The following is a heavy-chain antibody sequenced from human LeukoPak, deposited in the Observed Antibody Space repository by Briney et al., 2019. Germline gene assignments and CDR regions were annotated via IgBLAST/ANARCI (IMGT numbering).Heavy chain of an antibody. Sequence: PGGSLRLSCAASGFTFSSYDMNWLRQAPGKGLEWVSYISTSGSTIYYADSVKGRFTISRDNAKNSLYLQMNSLRAEDTAVYYCAKAPVTTCSGAYCYPFDYWGQGTLVTVSS. D-gene: IGHD2-21*01. CDR3: AKAPVTTCSGAYCYPFDY. J-gene: IGHJ4*02. V-gene: IGHV3-48*03. CDR2: ISTSGSTI. CDR1: GFTFSSYD.